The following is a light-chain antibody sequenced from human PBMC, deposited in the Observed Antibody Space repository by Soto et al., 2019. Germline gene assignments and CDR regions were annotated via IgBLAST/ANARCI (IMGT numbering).Light chain of an antibody. CDR2: SAS. CDR3: HQYYSFPPWT. J-gene: IGKJ1*01. V-gene: IGKV1-8*01. CDR1: QSISGI. Sequence: AIQLTQSPASVSSSPGDRVTITCRASQSISGISAWYQQKPGRAPKLLIYSASTLHSGVPSRFSASGFGTDFTLAISGLESEDFATYYCHQYYSFPPWTFGQGTKVE.